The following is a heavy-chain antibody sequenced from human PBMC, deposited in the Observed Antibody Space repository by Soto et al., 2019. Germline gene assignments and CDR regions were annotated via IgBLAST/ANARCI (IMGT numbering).Heavy chain of an antibody. Sequence: GGSLRLSCAASGFTFSNYAMTWVRQAPGKGLEWVSLISGSGGGTNYADSVKGRFTISRDNSKNTLYLEINSLRAEDTAVFYCAKGACTNGLCYGEYWGQGIMVTVSS. CDR1: GFTFSNYA. CDR3: AKGACTNGLCYGEY. CDR2: ISGSGGGT. J-gene: IGHJ4*02. V-gene: IGHV3-23*01. D-gene: IGHD2-8*01.